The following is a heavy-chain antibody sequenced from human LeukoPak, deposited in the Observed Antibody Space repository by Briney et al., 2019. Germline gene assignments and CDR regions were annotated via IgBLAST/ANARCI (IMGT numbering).Heavy chain of an antibody. CDR2: ISFDGSKK. D-gene: IGHD5-18*01. CDR3: AKDRYSYAFEYSDS. CDR1: GFTFSGFG. Sequence: GGSLRLSCAASGFTFSGFGIHWVRQAPGKGLEWVAVISFDGSKKYYADSVKGRFIISRDNSKNTLDLQMNSLRAEDTAVYYCAKDRYSYAFEYSDSWGQGTLVTVSS. V-gene: IGHV3-30*18. J-gene: IGHJ4*02.